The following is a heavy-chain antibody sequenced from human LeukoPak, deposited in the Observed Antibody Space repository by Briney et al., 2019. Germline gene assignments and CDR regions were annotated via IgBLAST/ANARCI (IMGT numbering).Heavy chain of an antibody. Sequence: SETLSLTCTVSGGSISSGGYYWSWIRQPPGKGLEWIGYIYHSGSTYYNPSLKSRVTISVDRSKNQFSLKLSSVTAADTAVYYCAREGSSSPLSPRWGQGTLVTVSS. CDR3: AREGSSSPLSPR. V-gene: IGHV4-30-2*01. CDR2: IYHSGST. J-gene: IGHJ4*02. D-gene: IGHD6-6*01. CDR1: GGSISSGGYY.